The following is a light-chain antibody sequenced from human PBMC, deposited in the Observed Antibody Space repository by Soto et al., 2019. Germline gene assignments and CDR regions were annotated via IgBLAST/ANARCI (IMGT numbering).Light chain of an antibody. CDR3: LQDYSYPRT. J-gene: IGKJ1*01. CDR1: QAIRTE. Sequence: AIQMTQSPSSLSASVGDRVIITCRESQAIRTELGWYQQRPGKAPKLLIYGTSNLQSGVPSRFSGSGSGTDFTLTITGLQPEDFETYYFLQDYSYPRTFGQGTKVDVK. CDR2: GTS. V-gene: IGKV1-6*01.